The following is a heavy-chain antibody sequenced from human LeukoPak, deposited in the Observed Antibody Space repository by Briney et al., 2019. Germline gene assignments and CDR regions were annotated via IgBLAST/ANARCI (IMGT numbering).Heavy chain of an antibody. J-gene: IGHJ5*02. CDR1: GFTFTNYA. V-gene: IGHV3-23*01. CDR2: ISGSGVST. CDR3: AKGHSDFGTGFDL. D-gene: IGHD4-17*01. Sequence: PGGSLRLSCGASGFTFTNYAMTWVRQAPGKGLECVSVISGSGVSTYYADSVKGRFTISRDNSKNTLYLQMSSLRAEDTAIYYCAKGHSDFGTGFDLWGQGTLVTVSS.